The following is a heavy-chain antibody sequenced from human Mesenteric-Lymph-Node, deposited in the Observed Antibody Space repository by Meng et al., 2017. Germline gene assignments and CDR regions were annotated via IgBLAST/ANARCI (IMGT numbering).Heavy chain of an antibody. CDR3: ARDRATVTTTSDAFDI. CDR2: TYYKSKWYN. D-gene: IGHD4-17*01. V-gene: IGHV6-1*01. CDR1: GDSVSSNSAA. Sequence: SETLSLTCVISGDSVSSNSAAWNWIRQSPSRGLEWLGRTYYKSKWYNDYAASVKSRITINPDTSKNQFSLQLNSVTPEDTAVYYCARDRATVTTTSDAFDIWGQGTMVTVSS. J-gene: IGHJ3*02.